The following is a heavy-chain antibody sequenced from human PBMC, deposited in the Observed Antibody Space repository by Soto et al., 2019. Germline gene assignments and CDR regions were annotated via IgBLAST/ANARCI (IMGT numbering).Heavy chain of an antibody. CDR1: GFTLSNYG. J-gene: IGHJ3*02. D-gene: IGHD6-13*01. Sequence: GGSLRLYCVTSGFTLSNYGMQWVRQAPGKGLEWVAVISYGGGAQYYADSVKGRFTISRDNSKNTLSLEMNSLRAEDTAVYYCVKEKTPRVSHSLDIWGQGIMVTVSS. CDR3: VKEKTPRVSHSLDI. V-gene: IGHV3-30*18. CDR2: ISYGGGAQ.